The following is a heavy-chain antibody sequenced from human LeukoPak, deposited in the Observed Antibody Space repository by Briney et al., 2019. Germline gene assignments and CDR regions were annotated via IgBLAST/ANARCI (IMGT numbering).Heavy chain of an antibody. D-gene: IGHD6-19*01. CDR3: VRGDGLGPHNWFDS. V-gene: IGHV1-46*01. Sequence: GASVRVSCKASGYTFTSYYMHWVRQAPGQGLEWMGIINPSGGSTSYAQKFQGRVTMTRNSSITTAYLDLSDLRSEDTALYYCVRGDGLGPHNWFDSWGQGTLVTVSS. J-gene: IGHJ5*01. CDR1: GYTFTSYY. CDR2: INPSGGST.